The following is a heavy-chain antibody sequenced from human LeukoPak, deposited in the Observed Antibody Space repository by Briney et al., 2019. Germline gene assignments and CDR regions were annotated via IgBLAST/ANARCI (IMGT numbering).Heavy chain of an antibody. J-gene: IGHJ4*02. CDR1: GGSISSYY. CDR3: ARGDVVRGYGDYVDY. Sequence: SEALSLTCTVSGGSISSYYWSWIRQPAGKGLEWIGRIYTSGSTNYNPSLRSRVTMSVDTSKNQFSLKLSSVTAEDTAVYYCARGDVVRGYGDYVDYWGQGTLVTVSS. D-gene: IGHD3-10*01. CDR2: IYTSGST. V-gene: IGHV4-4*07.